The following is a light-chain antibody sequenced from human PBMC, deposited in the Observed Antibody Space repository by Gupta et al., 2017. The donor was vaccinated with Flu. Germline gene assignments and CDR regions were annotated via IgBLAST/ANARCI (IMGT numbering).Light chain of an antibody. Sequence: ATLSVSPGERVTLSCRASQSISSSLAWYQQKPGQAPRLLISGASTRATGVPARFSGSGSGTEFTLTISSLQSEDFAVYYCQQYQNWPPWTFGQGTKVEIK. CDR3: QQYQNWPPWT. CDR2: GAS. J-gene: IGKJ1*01. V-gene: IGKV3-15*01. CDR1: QSISSS.